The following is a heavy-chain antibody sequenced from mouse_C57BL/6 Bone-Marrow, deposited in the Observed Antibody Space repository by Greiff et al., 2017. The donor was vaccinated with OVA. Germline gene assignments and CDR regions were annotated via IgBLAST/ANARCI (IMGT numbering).Heavy chain of an antibody. D-gene: IGHD1-1*01. J-gene: IGHJ3*01. CDR1: GYTFTTYP. CDR2: FHPYNDDT. V-gene: IGHV1-47*01. Sequence: VKLMESGAELVKPGASVKMSCKASGYTFTTYPIEWMKQNHGKSLEWIGNFHPYNDDTKYNEKFKGKATLTVEKSSSTVYLELSRLTSDDSAVYYCARNYYGSSYGFAYWGQGTLVTVSA. CDR3: ARNYYGSSYGFAY.